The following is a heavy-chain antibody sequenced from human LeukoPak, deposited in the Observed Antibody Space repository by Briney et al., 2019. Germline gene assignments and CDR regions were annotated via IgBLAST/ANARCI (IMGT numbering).Heavy chain of an antibody. Sequence: GGSLRLSCAAYGFTFISYDIHWDRQAQGKGLQWVAVMSSDGSIKIYTDSVKGRFTISRDNSKNTLYLEMNSLRVDDTAVYYCARDLVSGAPDYFDSWGQGTLVTVSS. V-gene: IGHV3-30-3*01. J-gene: IGHJ4*02. CDR3: ARDLVSGAPDYFDS. D-gene: IGHD1-26*01. CDR1: GFTFISYD. CDR2: MSSDGSIK.